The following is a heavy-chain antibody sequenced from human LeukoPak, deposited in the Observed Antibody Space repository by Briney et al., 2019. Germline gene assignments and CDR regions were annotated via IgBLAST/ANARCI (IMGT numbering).Heavy chain of an antibody. CDR3: ARTSGYSYGYGFDY. J-gene: IGHJ4*02. D-gene: IGHD5-18*01. Sequence: KASETLSLTCPVSGGSISSYYWSWIRQPPGKGLEWMGYIYYSGSTNYNPSLKSRVTISVDTSKNQFSLKLSSVTAADTAVYYCARTSGYSYGYGFDYWGQGTLVTVSS. CDR1: GGSISSYY. V-gene: IGHV4-59*01. CDR2: IYYSGST.